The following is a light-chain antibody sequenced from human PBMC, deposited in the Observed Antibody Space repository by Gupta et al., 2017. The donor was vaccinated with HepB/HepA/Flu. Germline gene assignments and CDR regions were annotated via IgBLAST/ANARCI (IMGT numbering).Light chain of an antibody. V-gene: IGLV1-40*01. Sequence: QSVLTQPPSVSCAPWQTVTIPCTGSSSNIGADNDVHWYQHVPETAPKLLLFGNNNRPSGVSDRFSDSRSGTAAYLAITGLQPEDEADYFCQSYDNSLSGFYVFGTGTKVTVL. CDR1: SSNIGADND. CDR2: GNN. J-gene: IGLJ1*01. CDR3: QSYDNSLSGFYV.